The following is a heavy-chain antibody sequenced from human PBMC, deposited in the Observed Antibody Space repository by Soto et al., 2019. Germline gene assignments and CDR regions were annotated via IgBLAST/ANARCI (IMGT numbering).Heavy chain of an antibody. J-gene: IGHJ3*02. CDR3: ARDGYCSGGSCYGENAFDI. CDR2: INHSGST. V-gene: IGHV4-34*01. CDR1: GGSFSGYY. D-gene: IGHD2-15*01. Sequence: QVQLQQWGAGLLKPSETLSLTCAVYGGSFSGYYWSWIRQPPGKGLEWIGEINHSGSTNYNPSLKSRVTISVDTSKNQFSLKLSSVTAADTAVYYCARDGYCSGGSCYGENAFDIWGQGTMVTVSS.